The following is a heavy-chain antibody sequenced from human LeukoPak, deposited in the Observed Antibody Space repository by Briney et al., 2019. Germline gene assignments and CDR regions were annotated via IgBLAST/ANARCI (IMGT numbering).Heavy chain of an antibody. J-gene: IGHJ6*02. CDR2: ISAYNGNT. D-gene: IGHD2-15*01. CDR1: GYTFTSYG. Sequence: APVKVSCKASGYTFTSYGISWVRQAPGQGLEWMGWISAYNGNTNYAQKLQGRVTMTTDTSTSTAYMELRSLRSDDTAVYYCARYCSGGSCYSLYYYYYGMDVWGQGTTVTVSS. CDR3: ARYCSGGSCYSLYYYYYGMDV. V-gene: IGHV1-18*01.